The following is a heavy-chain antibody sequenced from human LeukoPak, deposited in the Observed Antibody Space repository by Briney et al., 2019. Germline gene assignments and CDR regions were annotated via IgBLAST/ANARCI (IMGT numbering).Heavy chain of an antibody. V-gene: IGHV1-69*06. D-gene: IGHD3-10*01. CDR3: ARVASGDLTYFDY. CDR1: GGTFSSYA. J-gene: IGHJ4*02. CDR2: IIPIFGTA. Sequence: ASVKVSCKASGGTFSSYAISWVRQAPGQGLEWMGGIIPIFGTANYAQKFQGRVTITADKSTSTAYMELSSLRSEDTAVYYCARVASGDLTYFDYWGQGTLVTVPS.